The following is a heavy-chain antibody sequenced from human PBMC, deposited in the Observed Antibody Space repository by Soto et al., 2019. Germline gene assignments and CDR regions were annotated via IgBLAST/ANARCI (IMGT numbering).Heavy chain of an antibody. CDR2: IIPIFGTA. CDR3: AGSISSSSWYLSWFDP. CDR1: GGTFSSYA. Sequence: QVQLVQSGAEVKKPGSSVKVSFKASGGTFSSYAISWVRQAPGQGLEWMGGIIPIFGTANYAQKFQGRVTITADESTSTAYMELSSLRSEDTAVYYCAGSISSSSWYLSWFDPWGQGTLVTVSS. J-gene: IGHJ5*02. D-gene: IGHD6-13*01. V-gene: IGHV1-69*01.